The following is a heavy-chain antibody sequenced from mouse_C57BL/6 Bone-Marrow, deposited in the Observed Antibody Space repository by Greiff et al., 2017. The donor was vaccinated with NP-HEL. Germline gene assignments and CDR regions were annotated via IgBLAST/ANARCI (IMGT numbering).Heavy chain of an antibody. CDR2: ISYDGSN. J-gene: IGHJ2*01. CDR3: AREWGQLRPY. V-gene: IGHV3-6*01. Sequence: EVKLQESGPGLVKPSQSLSLTCSVTGYSITSGYYWNWIRQFPGNKLEWMGYISYDGSNNYNPSLKNRISITRDTSKNQFFLKLNSVTTEDTATYYCAREWGQLRPYWGQGTTLTVSS. D-gene: IGHD3-2*02. CDR1: GYSITSGYY.